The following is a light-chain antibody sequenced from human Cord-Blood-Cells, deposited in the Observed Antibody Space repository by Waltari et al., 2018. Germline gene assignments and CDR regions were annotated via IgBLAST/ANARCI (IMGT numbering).Light chain of an antibody. CDR1: SLRSYY. CDR2: GKN. Sequence: SSELTQDPAVSVALGQTVRITCQGDSLRSYYASWYRQKPGQATVLVSYGKNNRPSGIPDRFSGSSSGNTASLTITGAQAEDEADYYCNSRDSSGNHVVFGGGTKLTVL. J-gene: IGLJ2*01. V-gene: IGLV3-19*01. CDR3: NSRDSSGNHVV.